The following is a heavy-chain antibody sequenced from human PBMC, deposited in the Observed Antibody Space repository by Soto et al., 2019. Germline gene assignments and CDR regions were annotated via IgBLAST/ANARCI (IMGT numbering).Heavy chain of an antibody. D-gene: IGHD6-6*01. CDR1: GFTFRTYG. J-gene: IGHJ6*02. CDR3: AKVIRADSTSSNFYYYSGLDV. V-gene: IGHV3-30*18. CDR2: ISNTGINK. Sequence: QVQLVESGGGVVQPGRSLRLSCAASGFTFRTYGMHWVRQAPGKGLELLAVISNTGINKYYADSVKGRFTISRDNSRDTLFLQMNSLRGEDTAIYYCAKVIRADSTSSNFYYYSGLDVWGQGTTVTVSS.